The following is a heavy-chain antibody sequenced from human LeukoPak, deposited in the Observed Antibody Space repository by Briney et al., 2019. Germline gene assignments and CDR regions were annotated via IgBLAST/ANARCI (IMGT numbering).Heavy chain of an antibody. J-gene: IGHJ4*02. Sequence: LRLSCAASGFTFSSYAMTWVRQAPGKGLEWIGYIYYSGSTYYNPSLKSRVTISVDPSKNQFSLKLSSVTAADTAVYYCARGHAKGGELLPFDYWGQGTLVTVSS. CDR3: ARGHAKGGELLPFDY. CDR2: IYYSGST. D-gene: IGHD1-26*01. V-gene: IGHV4-30-4*08. CDR1: GFTFSSYA.